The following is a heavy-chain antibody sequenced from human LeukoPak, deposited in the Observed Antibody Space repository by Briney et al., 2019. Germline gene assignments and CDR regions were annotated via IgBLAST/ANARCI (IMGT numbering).Heavy chain of an antibody. Sequence: GGSLRLSCAASGFTFSSYWMNWARQAPGKGLEWVASINHNGNVNYYVDSVKGRFTISRDNSKNTLYLQMNSLRAEDTAVYYCARWASIFDYGGGGWFDPWGQGTLVTVSS. CDR2: INHNGNVN. CDR3: ARWASIFDYGGGGWFDP. D-gene: IGHD4-23*01. V-gene: IGHV3-7*03. CDR1: GFTFSSYW. J-gene: IGHJ5*02.